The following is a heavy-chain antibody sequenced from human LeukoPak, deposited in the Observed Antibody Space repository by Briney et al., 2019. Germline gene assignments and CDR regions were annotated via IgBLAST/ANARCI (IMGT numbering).Heavy chain of an antibody. V-gene: IGHV3-48*03. Sequence: GGSLRLSCAGSGFIFSSFEMNWVRQAPGKGLEWVSYIGASGRAIYYAGSVRGRFSISRDNAKNSLYLQMNSLTAEDTAVYYCARDFGDSSEFFQHWGQGTLVTVSS. D-gene: IGHD6-13*01. CDR3: ARDFGDSSEFFQH. J-gene: IGHJ1*01. CDR1: GFIFSSFE. CDR2: IGASGRAI.